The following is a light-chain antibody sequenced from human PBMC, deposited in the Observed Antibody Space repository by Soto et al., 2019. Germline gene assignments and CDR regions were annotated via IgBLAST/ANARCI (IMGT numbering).Light chain of an antibody. V-gene: IGLV2-11*01. CDR2: DVT. Sequence: QSALTQPRSVSGSPGQSVTISCSGTSSNIGGYNYVSWYQQHPGKAPKVLIYDVTKRPSGVPDRFSGSKSGNTASLTISGLQAEYEADYYCCSYAGNYIVLFGGGTKLTVL. J-gene: IGLJ2*01. CDR3: CSYAGNYIVL. CDR1: SSNIGGYNY.